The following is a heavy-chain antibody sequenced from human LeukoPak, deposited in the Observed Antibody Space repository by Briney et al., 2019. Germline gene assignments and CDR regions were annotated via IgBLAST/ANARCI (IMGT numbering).Heavy chain of an antibody. V-gene: IGHV4-39*01. Sequence: SETLSLTCTVSGGSIRSSSYYWGWIRQPPGKGLEWIGRIYYSGNTYYNPSLKSRVTISVDTSKNQFSLKLSSVTAADTAVYYCATGVTTVTTWGNFDYWGQGTLVTVSS. CDR3: ATGVTTVTTWGNFDY. D-gene: IGHD4-11*01. CDR2: IYYSGNT. J-gene: IGHJ4*02. CDR1: GGSIRSSSYY.